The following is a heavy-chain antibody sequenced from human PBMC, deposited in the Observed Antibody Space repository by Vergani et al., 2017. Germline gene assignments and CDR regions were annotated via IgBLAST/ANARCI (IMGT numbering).Heavy chain of an antibody. D-gene: IGHD1-20*01. CDR2: ISSDGGST. J-gene: IGHJ4*01. CDR3: ARAYGRYDWFDY. Sequence: EVHLLESGGGLVQSGGSLRLSCAASGFTFSNSAVSWVRQAPGRGLAWVSSISSDGGSTYYADSVKGRVTISRDNSKNTLYLQMNSLRVEDTAVYYCARAYGRYDWFDYWGQRTLVTVSS. V-gene: IGHV3-23*01. CDR1: GFTFSNSA.